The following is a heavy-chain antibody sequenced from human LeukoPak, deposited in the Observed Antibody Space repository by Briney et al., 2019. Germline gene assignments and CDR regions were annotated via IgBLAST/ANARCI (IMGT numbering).Heavy chain of an antibody. J-gene: IGHJ4*02. CDR2: IYYSGST. CDR3: ARHPYGDYALDY. CDR1: GGSISSYY. D-gene: IGHD4-17*01. Sequence: SETLSLTCTVSGGSISSYYWSWIRQPPGKGLEWIAYIYYSGSTNYNPSLKSRVTISVDTSKNQFSLKLSSVTAADTAVYYCARHPYGDYALDYWGQGTLVTVSS. V-gene: IGHV4-59*08.